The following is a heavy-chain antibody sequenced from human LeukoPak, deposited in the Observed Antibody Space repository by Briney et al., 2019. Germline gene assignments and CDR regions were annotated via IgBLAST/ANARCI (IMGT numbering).Heavy chain of an antibody. Sequence: SQTLSLTCAISVDSVSSNSADWNWIRQSPSRGLEWLGRTYYRSKWYNDYAVSVKSRITINPDTSKNQFSLQLNSVTPEDTAVYYCALEKEPNYVGGSDRCGQGTLVTVSS. CDR1: VDSVSSNSAD. CDR2: TYYRSKWYN. CDR3: ALEKEPNYVGGSDR. J-gene: IGHJ5*02. V-gene: IGHV6-1*01. D-gene: IGHD3-10*02.